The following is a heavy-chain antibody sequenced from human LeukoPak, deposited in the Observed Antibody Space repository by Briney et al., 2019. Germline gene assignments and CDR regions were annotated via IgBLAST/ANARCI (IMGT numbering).Heavy chain of an antibody. D-gene: IGHD2-2*02. CDR1: GFTFSSYA. CDR2: ISGSDGTT. Sequence: GGSLRLSCVVSGFTFSSYAMSWVRQTPGKGLEWVSVISGSDGTTYYADSVKGRSTISRDNSKNTLYLQMNSLRAEDTAVYYCAKHLSTNCYTGFDYWGQGTLVTVSS. J-gene: IGHJ4*02. V-gene: IGHV3-23*01. CDR3: AKHLSTNCYTGFDY.